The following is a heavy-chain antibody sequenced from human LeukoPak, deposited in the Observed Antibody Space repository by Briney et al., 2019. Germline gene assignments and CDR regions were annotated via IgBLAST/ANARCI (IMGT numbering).Heavy chain of an antibody. J-gene: IGHJ6*02. CDR2: IDPSDSYT. D-gene: IGHD4-17*01. CDR1: GYSFTSYW. CDR3: ARLPGDYGDYGVGYYYYGMDV. Sequence: GESLKISCKGSGYSFTSYWISWVRQMPGKGLEWMGRIDPSDSYTNYSPSFQGHVTISADKSISTAYLQWSSLKASDTAMYYRARLPGDYGDYGVGYYYYGMDVWGQGTTVTVSS. V-gene: IGHV5-10-1*01.